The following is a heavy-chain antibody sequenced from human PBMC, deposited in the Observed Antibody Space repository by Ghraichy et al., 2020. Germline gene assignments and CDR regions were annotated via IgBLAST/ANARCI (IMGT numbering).Heavy chain of an antibody. CDR1: GFTFSHHA. CDR2: VSGSGDST. V-gene: IGHV3-23*01. Sequence: SCAASGFTFSHHAMSWVRQAPGKGLGWVSAVSGSGDSTYYADSVRGRFTVSRDNSKDTLYLQMNSLRAEDMAIYYCAKAGYYGSGNWGRYFDLWGRGTLVTVSS. J-gene: IGHJ2*01. CDR3: AKAGYYGSGNWGRYFDL. D-gene: IGHD3-10*01.